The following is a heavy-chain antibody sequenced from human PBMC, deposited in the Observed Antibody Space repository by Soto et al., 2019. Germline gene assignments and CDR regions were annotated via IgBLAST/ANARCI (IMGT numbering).Heavy chain of an antibody. D-gene: IGHD4-17*01. Sequence: PSETLSITCTVSGDSIMRDSYYWNWIRQHPGKGLEWIGYIYYSGTTAYNPSLKTRVTISPDTSKNQFSLNLSSVTAADTAVYYCASLNDYGDPSPDYWGQGTLVTVSS. J-gene: IGHJ4*02. CDR2: IYYSGTT. V-gene: IGHV4-31*03. CDR3: ASLNDYGDPSPDY. CDR1: GDSIMRDSYY.